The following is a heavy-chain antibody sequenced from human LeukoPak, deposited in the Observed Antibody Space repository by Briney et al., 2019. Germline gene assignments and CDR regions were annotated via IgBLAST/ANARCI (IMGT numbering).Heavy chain of an antibody. CDR1: GGSISSSSYY. CDR3: ARAGGYCSSTSCRTRYYYYYMDV. V-gene: IGHV4-39*07. D-gene: IGHD2-2*01. J-gene: IGHJ6*03. Sequence: PSETLSLTCTVSGGSISSSSYYWGWIRQPPGKGLEWIGSIYYSGSTYYNPSLKSRVTISVDTSKNQFSLKLSSVTAADTAVYYCARAGGYCSSTSCRTRYYYYYMDVWGKGTTVTVSS. CDR2: IYYSGST.